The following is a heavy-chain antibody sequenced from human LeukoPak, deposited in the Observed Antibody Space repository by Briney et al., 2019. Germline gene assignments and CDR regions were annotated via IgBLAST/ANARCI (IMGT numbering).Heavy chain of an antibody. V-gene: IGHV3-23*01. CDR1: ELTFSAYA. Sequence: GGSLRLSCVGSELTFSAYAMSWVRQTPGKGLEWVSGISGNGANTDSADSVEGRFTISRDNSKDTLYSEMTNLRAEGAAVYYCVARNGYHYAFDYWGQGTQVVVSS. J-gene: IGHJ4*02. CDR2: ISGNGANT. CDR3: VARNGYHYAFDY. D-gene: IGHD3-10*01.